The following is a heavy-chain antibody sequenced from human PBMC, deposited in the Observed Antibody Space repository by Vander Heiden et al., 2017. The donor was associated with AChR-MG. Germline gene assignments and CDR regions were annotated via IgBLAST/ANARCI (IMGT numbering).Heavy chain of an antibody. CDR2: ISYDGSNK. CDR3: AKYGGNSEGVIDY. CDR1: GFTFSSYG. J-gene: IGHJ4*02. Sequence: QVQLVESGGGVVQPGRSLRLSCAASGFTFSSYGMHWVRQAPGKGLEWVAVISYDGSNKYYADSVKGRFTISRDNSKNTLYLQMNRLRAEDTAVYYCAKYGGNSEGVIDYWGQGTLVTVSS. V-gene: IGHV3-30*18. D-gene: IGHD2-21*02.